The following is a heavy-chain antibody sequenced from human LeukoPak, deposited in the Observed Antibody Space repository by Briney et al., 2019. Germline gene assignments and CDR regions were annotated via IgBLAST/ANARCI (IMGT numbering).Heavy chain of an antibody. CDR1: GFTLSSYG. J-gene: IGHJ4*02. V-gene: IGHV3-64*01. CDR2: ISGDGYRT. CDR3: TREGPPGSYDY. D-gene: IGHD6-25*01. Sequence: GGSLRLSCAASGFTLSSYGMHWVRQAPGKGLESVSAISGDGYRTYYANSVKGRFTISRDNSRSTLYLQMGSLRPEDMAVYYCTREGPPGSYDYWGQGTLVTVSS.